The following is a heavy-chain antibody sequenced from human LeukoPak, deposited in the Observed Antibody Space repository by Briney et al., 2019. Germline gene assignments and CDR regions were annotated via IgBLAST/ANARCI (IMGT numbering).Heavy chain of an antibody. CDR2: IYPGDSDT. Sequence: GESLKISCKGSGYSFTSYWIGWVRQMPGKGLEWMGIIYPGDSDTRYSPSFQGQVTISADKSISTAYLQWSSLKASDTAMYYCARQPVSRGAHNYGMDVWGQGTTVTVSS. CDR3: ARQPVSRGAHNYGMDV. D-gene: IGHD3-10*01. CDR1: GYSFTSYW. V-gene: IGHV5-51*01. J-gene: IGHJ6*02.